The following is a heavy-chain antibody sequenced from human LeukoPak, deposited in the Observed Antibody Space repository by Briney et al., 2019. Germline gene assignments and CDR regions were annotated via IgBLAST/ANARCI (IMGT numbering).Heavy chain of an antibody. Sequence: ASVKVSCKASGYTFTSYGISWVRQAPGQGLEWMGIINPSGGSTSYAQKFQGRVTMTRDTSTSTVYMELSSLRSEDTAVYYCARDYGDFPFDYWGQGTLVTVSS. CDR3: ARDYGDFPFDY. D-gene: IGHD4-17*01. V-gene: IGHV1-46*01. J-gene: IGHJ4*02. CDR2: INPSGGST. CDR1: GYTFTSYG.